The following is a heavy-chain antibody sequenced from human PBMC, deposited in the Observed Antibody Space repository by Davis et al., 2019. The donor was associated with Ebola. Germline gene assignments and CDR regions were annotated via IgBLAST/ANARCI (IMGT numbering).Heavy chain of an antibody. J-gene: IGHJ4*02. D-gene: IGHD2-8*02. CDR2: ISSSSSYI. Sequence: GESLKISCAASGFTFSSYSMNWVRQAPGKGLEWVSSISSSSSYIYYADSVKGRFTISRDNAKNSLYLQMNSLRAEDTAVYYCARTPVCTGGVCFPYYFDYWGQGTLVTVSS. CDR1: GFTFSSYS. V-gene: IGHV3-21*04. CDR3: ARTPVCTGGVCFPYYFDY.